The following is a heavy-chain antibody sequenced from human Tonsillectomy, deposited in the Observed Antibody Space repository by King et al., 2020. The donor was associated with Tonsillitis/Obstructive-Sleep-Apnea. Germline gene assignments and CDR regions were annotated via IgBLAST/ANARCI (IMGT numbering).Heavy chain of an antibody. Sequence: VQLVESGGGVAQPGRSLRLSCAASGFTFSSYGMHWVRQAPGKGLEWAAVIWYDGSNKYYADSVKGRFTISRDNSKNTLYLQMNSLRAEDTAVYYCARGGGESSGWFDYWGQGTLVTVSS. V-gene: IGHV3-33*01. J-gene: IGHJ4*02. CDR3: ARGGGESSGWFDY. CDR1: GFTFSSYG. CDR2: IWYDGSNK. D-gene: IGHD6-19*01.